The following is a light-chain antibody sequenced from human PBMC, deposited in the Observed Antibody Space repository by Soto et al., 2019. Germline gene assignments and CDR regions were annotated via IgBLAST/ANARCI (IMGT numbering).Light chain of an antibody. CDR2: WAS. V-gene: IGKV4-1*01. J-gene: IGKJ1*01. CDR1: QSVLYSSNNKNY. Sequence: DIVMTQSPDSLAVSLGERATINCKSSQSVLYSSNNKNYLACYQQKPGQPPKLLIYWASTRESGVPDRFSGSGSGTDFNLTISSLQAEDVAVYYCQQYYSTPRTFGQGTKVEIK. CDR3: QQYYSTPRT.